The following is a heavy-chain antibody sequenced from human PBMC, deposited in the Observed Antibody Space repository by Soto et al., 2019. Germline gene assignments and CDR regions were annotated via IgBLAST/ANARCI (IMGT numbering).Heavy chain of an antibody. CDR1: GFVFSTYS. Sequence: GSLRLSCEASGFVFSTYSMNWVRQAPGKGLEWISYISSTSGTIYYADSVKGRFTIFRDNAKNSLFLQMNGLRDDDTAVYYCANQKIRFSVAGTLYGLGVWGQGTTVTVSS. CDR3: ANQKIRFSVAGTLYGLGV. D-gene: IGHD6-19*01. CDR2: ISSTSGTI. J-gene: IGHJ6*02. V-gene: IGHV3-48*02.